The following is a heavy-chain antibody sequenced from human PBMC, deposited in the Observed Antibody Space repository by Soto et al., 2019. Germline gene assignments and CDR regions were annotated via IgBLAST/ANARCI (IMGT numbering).Heavy chain of an antibody. V-gene: IGHV1-2*04. D-gene: IGHD3-3*01. CDR3: ARGGIFGYYDFWSGYYRPYYYYGMDV. Sequence: ASVKVSCKASGYTFTGYYMHWVRQAPGQGLEWMGWINPNSGGTNYAQKFQGWVTMTRDTSISTAYMELSRLRSDDTAVYYCARGGIFGYYDFWSGYYRPYYYYGMDVWGQGTTVTVSS. J-gene: IGHJ6*02. CDR2: INPNSGGT. CDR1: GYTFTGYY.